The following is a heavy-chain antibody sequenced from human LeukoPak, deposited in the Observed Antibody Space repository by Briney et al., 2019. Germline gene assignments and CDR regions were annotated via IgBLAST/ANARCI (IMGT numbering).Heavy chain of an antibody. CDR1: GFTFSSYA. CDR3: ARGYRYDILTGNFDY. D-gene: IGHD3-9*01. V-gene: IGHV3-64*01. CDR2: ISSNGGST. Sequence: GGSLRLSCAASGFTFSSYAMHWVRQAPGKGLEYVSAISSNGGSTYYANSVKGRFTISRDNSKNTLYLQMGSLRAEDMAVYYCARGYRYDILTGNFDYCGQGTLVTVSS. J-gene: IGHJ4*02.